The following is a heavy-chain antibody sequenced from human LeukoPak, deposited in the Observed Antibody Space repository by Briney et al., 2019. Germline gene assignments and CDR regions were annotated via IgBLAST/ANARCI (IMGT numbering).Heavy chain of an antibody. CDR1: GGSISSYY. CDR2: IYYRGST. Sequence: SETLSLTCTVSGGSISSYYWSWIRQPPGKGLEWIGYIYYRGSTNYNPSLKSRVTISVDASKNQFSLKLSSVTAADTAVYYCARDCTNAGSGMDVWGQGTTVTVSS. CDR3: ARDCTNAGSGMDV. D-gene: IGHD2-8*01. V-gene: IGHV4-59*01. J-gene: IGHJ6*02.